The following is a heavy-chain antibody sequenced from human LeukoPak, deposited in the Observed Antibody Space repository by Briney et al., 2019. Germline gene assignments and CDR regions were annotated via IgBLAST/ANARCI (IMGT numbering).Heavy chain of an antibody. CDR1: GYTFTSYY. V-gene: IGHV1-46*01. D-gene: IGHD3-9*01. CDR2: IIPSGGST. CDR3: ARGVRYFDWLFQNWFDP. Sequence: GASVKVSCKASGYTFTSYYMHWVRQAPGQGLEWMGIIIPSGGSTSYAQKFQGRVTMTRNTSISTAYMELSSLRSEDTAVYYCARGVRYFDWLFQNWFDPWGQGTLVTVSS. J-gene: IGHJ5*02.